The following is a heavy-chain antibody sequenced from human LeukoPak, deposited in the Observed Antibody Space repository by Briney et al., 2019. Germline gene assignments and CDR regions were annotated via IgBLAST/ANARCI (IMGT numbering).Heavy chain of an antibody. CDR2: MYYSGTT. D-gene: IGHD5-18*01. CDR1: GGSISTYS. Sequence: SETLSLTCSVSGGSISTYSWSWIRLPPVKGLEWVGHMYYSGTTKYNPSLKSRVTISVDTSKNQFSLRLSSVTAADTAVYFCARAGSIYGWFDYWGQGTLVTVSS. J-gene: IGHJ4*02. CDR3: ARAGSIYGWFDY. V-gene: IGHV4-59*13.